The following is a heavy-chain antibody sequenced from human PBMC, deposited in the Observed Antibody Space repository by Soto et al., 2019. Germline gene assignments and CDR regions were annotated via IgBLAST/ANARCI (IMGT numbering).Heavy chain of an antibody. D-gene: IGHD3-3*01. CDR2: IYYTGST. J-gene: IGHJ6*02. Sequence: QVQLQESGLGLVKPSETLSLTCTVSGGSVSSGSHYWSWIRQTPGKVLEWNGYIYYTGSTNYNPSLKGLVTTSVDTTRYQVSQRLRSVTGAKTAVYYGAGDPYDLRSGYYYYAMAVWGQGTKVTVSS. V-gene: IGHV4-61*01. CDR3: AGDPYDLRSGYYYYAMAV. CDR1: GGSVSSGSHY.